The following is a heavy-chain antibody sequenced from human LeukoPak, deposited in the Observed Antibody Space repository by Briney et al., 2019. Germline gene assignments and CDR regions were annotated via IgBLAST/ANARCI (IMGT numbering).Heavy chain of an antibody. D-gene: IGHD2-21*02. CDR3: AREARAYCGGDCFTNYYYGMDV. V-gene: IGHV3-21*01. CDR1: GFTFSSYS. J-gene: IGHJ6*02. Sequence: GGSLRLSCAASGFTFSSYSMNWVRQAPGKGLEWVSSISSSGSYIYYADSVKGRFTISRDNAKNSLYLQMNSLRAEDTAVYYCAREARAYCGGDCFTNYYYGMDVWGQGTTVTVSS. CDR2: ISSSGSYI.